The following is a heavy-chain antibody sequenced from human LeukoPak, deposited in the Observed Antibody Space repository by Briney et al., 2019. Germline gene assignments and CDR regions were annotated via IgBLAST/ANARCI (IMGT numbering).Heavy chain of an antibody. CDR1: GFTFSDYY. CDR3: ARVVAFYGPKQEITLPYWYFDL. CDR2: ISSSGSTI. Sequence: GGPLRLSCAASGFTFSDYYMSWIRQAPGKGLEWVSYISSSGSTIYYADSVKGRFTISRDNAKNSLYLQMNSLRAEDTAVYYCARVVAFYGPKQEITLPYWYFDLWGRGTLVTVSS. V-gene: IGHV3-11*01. D-gene: IGHD3-16*01. J-gene: IGHJ2*01.